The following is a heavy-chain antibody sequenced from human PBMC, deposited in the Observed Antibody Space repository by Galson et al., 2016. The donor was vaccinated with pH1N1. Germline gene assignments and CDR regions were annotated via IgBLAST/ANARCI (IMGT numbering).Heavy chain of an antibody. J-gene: IGHJ4*02. V-gene: IGHV3-7*01. CDR1: GFTFSNYW. CDR2: IKEDGSET. CDR3: ARAIGSRSAY. Sequence: SLRLSCAASGFTFSNYWMHWVRQVPGKGLEWVANIKEDGSETYYVDSVRGRFTISRDNAMNSLYLQMNSLRDEDTALYYCARAIGSRSAYWGQGTLVTVSS. D-gene: IGHD3-16*02.